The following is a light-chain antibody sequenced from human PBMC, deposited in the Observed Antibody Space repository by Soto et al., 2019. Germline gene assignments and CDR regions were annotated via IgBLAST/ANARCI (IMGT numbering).Light chain of an antibody. CDR3: HQYDKAPQT. J-gene: IGKJ2*01. CDR2: AAS. CDR1: QYMTRTY. V-gene: IGKV3-20*01. Sequence: EFVLTQSPGTLSLSPGERATLSCRASQYMTRTYIAWYQQKPGQAPRLLIYAASNRATGIPDKFSGSGSGADYSLTISRLEPEDSAVYYCHQYDKAPQTFGQGTKVDIK.